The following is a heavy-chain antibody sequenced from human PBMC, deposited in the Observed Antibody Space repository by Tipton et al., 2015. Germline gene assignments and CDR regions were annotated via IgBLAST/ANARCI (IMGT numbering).Heavy chain of an antibody. CDR3: ARARGRHGGLFDS. CDR2: IQYSGST. V-gene: IGHV4-59*01. J-gene: IGHJ4*02. CDR1: GVSISSYY. Sequence: TLSLTCTVSGVSISSYYWTWIRQPPGKELEWIGYIQYSGSTNYNPSLKSRVTISVDTSKNQFSLKMSSVTASDTAVYYCARARGRHGGLFDSWGQGILVTVSS. D-gene: IGHD4-23*01.